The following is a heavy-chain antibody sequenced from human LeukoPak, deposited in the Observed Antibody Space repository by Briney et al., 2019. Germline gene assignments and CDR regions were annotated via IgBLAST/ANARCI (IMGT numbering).Heavy chain of an antibody. V-gene: IGHV1-2*02. J-gene: IGHJ4*02. CDR3: ARDVGSSSVVDY. D-gene: IGHD6-6*01. CDR2: INPNSGGT. Sequence: GASVKVSCKASGYTFSGYYMHWVRQAPGQGLEWMGWINPNSGGTNYAQKFQGRVTMTRDTSISTAYMELSRLRSDDTAVYYCARDVGSSSVVDYWGQGTLVTVSS. CDR1: GYTFSGYY.